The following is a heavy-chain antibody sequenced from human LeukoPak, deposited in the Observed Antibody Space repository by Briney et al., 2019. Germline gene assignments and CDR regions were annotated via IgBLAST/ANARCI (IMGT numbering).Heavy chain of an antibody. CDR3: AKEGYQLPQYYYFDY. J-gene: IGHJ4*02. CDR1: GFTFSSYA. V-gene: IGHV3-23*01. CDR2: ISGSGGST. Sequence: PGGSLRLSCAASGFTFSSYAMSWVRQAPGKGLEWVSAISGSGGSTYYADSVKGRFTISRDNSKNTLYLQMNSLRAEDTAVYYYAKEGYQLPQYYYFDYWGQGTLVTVSS. D-gene: IGHD2-2*01.